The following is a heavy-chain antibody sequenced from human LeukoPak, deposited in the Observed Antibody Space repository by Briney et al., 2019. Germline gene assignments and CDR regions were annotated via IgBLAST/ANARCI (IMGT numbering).Heavy chain of an antibody. CDR1: GGSISSYY. CDR2: IYYSGST. CDR3: ARGPSLWFGEFNHWFDP. V-gene: IGHV4-59*01. J-gene: IGHJ5*02. Sequence: TSETLSLTCTVSGGSISSYYWSWIRQPPGKGLEWIGYIYYSGSTNYNPFLKSRVTISVDTSKNQFSLKLSSVTAADTAVYYCARGPSLWFGEFNHWFDPWGQGTLVTVSS. D-gene: IGHD3-10*01.